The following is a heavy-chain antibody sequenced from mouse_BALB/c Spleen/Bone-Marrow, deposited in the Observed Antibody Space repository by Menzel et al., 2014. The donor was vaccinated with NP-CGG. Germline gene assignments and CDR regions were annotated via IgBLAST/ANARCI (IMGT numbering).Heavy chain of an antibody. CDR3: TRGGSSPYYFDY. J-gene: IGHJ2*01. CDR2: IYPSDSYT. CDR1: GYIFTSYW. D-gene: IGHD1-1*01. V-gene: IGHV1-69*02. Sequence: VQRVESGAELVRPGASVKLSCKASGYIFTSYWINWVKQRPGQGLEWIGNIYPSDSYTNYNQKFKDKATLTVDKSSTTAYMQLSSPTSEDSAVYYCTRGGSSPYYFDYWGQGSTLTVSS.